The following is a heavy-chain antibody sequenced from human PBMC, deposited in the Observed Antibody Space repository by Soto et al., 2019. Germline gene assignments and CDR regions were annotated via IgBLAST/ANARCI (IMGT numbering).Heavy chain of an antibody. CDR1: GFTFSSYS. CDR2: ISSSSSYI. J-gene: IGHJ6*03. D-gene: IGHD4-17*01. CDR3: ARESLTTRTSMDV. Sequence: GGSLRLSCAASGFTFSSYSMNWVRQAPGKGLEWVSSISSSSSYIYYADSVKGRFTISRDNAKNPLYLQMNSLRAEDTAVYYCARESLTTRTSMDVWGKGTTVTVSS. V-gene: IGHV3-21*01.